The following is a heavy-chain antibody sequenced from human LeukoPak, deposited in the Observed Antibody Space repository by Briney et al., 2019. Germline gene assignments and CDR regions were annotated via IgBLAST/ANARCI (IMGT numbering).Heavy chain of an antibody. J-gene: IGHJ4*02. V-gene: IGHV1-46*01. Sequence: ASVKVSCKASGYTFTSYYMHWARQAPGQGLEWMGIINPSGGSTSYAQKFQGRVTMTRDTSTSTVYMELSSLRSEDTAVYYCAREEGSGSYYKTVDYWGQGTLVTVSS. CDR1: GYTFTSYY. CDR3: AREEGSGSYYKTVDY. CDR2: INPSGGST. D-gene: IGHD3-10*01.